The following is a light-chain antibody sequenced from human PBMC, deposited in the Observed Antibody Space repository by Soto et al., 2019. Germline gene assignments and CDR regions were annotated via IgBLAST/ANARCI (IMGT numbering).Light chain of an antibody. CDR2: KAS. Sequence: DIQMTKSPSTLSASVGDRVTIPCRASQSISSWLAWYQQKPGTAPKLLIYKASTLQSGVPSRFSGSGSGTEFTLTISSLQPDDSATYYCQQYNDNWTFGQGTKVEIK. CDR3: QQYNDNWT. CDR1: QSISSW. V-gene: IGKV1-5*03. J-gene: IGKJ1*01.